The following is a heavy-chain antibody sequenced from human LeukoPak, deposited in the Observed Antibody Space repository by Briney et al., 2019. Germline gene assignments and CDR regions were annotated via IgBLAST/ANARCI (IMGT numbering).Heavy chain of an antibody. CDR1: GGSFSGYY. Sequence: PSETLSLTCAVYGGSFSGYYWSWIRQPPGKGLEWIGEINHSGSTNYNPSLKSRVTISVDTSKNQFSLKLSSVTAADTAVYYCARKSSSLKRPPFDYWGQGTLVTVSS. J-gene: IGHJ4*02. CDR2: INHSGST. CDR3: ARKSSSLKRPPFDY. D-gene: IGHD6-13*01. V-gene: IGHV4-34*01.